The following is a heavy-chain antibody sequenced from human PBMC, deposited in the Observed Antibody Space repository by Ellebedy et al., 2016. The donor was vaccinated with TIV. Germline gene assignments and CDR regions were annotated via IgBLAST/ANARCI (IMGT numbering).Heavy chain of an antibody. CDR2: INPNTGGT. CDR1: GYTFTGYY. V-gene: IGHV1-2*02. CDR3: ARGRVYGSPSSGLDV. J-gene: IGHJ6*02. Sequence: AASVKVSCKASGYTFTGYYIHWVRQAPGQGLEWMGWINPNTGGTNYAQQFQGRVIMTRDTSISTGYMGLRSLRSDDTAVYFCARGRVYGSPSSGLDVWGQGTTVTVSS. D-gene: IGHD6-13*01.